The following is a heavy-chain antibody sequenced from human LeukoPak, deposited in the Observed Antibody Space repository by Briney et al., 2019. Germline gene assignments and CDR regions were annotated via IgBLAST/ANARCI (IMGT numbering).Heavy chain of an antibody. CDR1: GSTFSSHT. J-gene: IGHJ4*02. V-gene: IGHV3-48*04. CDR2: ISSTSSII. Sequence: GGSLRLSCAASGSTFSSHTMNWVRQAPGKGLEWISYISSTSSIIYYADSVKGRFTISRDNAKNSLYLQMSCLRAEDTAVYYCARNLPAADYWGQGTLVTVSS. CDR3: ARNLPAADY. D-gene: IGHD2-2*01.